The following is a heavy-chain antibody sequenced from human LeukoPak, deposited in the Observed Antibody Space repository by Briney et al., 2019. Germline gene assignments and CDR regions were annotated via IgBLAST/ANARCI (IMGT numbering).Heavy chain of an antibody. J-gene: IGHJ4*02. V-gene: IGHV1-18*01. CDR1: GYTFTNYG. Sequence: ASVKVSCKASGYTFTNYGISWVRQAPGQGLEWMGWISAYNGNTNYAQKLQGRVTMTTDTSTSTAYMELRSLRSDDTAVYYCARGFARGIAALLFDYWGQGTLVNVSS. CDR3: ARGFARGIAALLFDY. CDR2: ISAYNGNT. D-gene: IGHD6-13*01.